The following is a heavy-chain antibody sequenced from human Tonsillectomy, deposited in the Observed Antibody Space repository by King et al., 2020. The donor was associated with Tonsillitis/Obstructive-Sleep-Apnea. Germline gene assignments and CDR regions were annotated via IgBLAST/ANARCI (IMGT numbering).Heavy chain of an antibody. CDR2: TYSDGST. J-gene: IGHJ4*02. CDR3: ARRLELREFYVDY. CDR1: GFTVSSNY. V-gene: IGHV3-53*01. Sequence: VQLVESGGGLIQPGGSLRLSCAASGFTVSSNYMNWVRQAPGKGLEWVSVTYSDGSTYYADSVKGRFTISRDNSKNTLYLQMNSLRAEDTAVYYCARRLELREFYVDYWGQGTLVTVSS. D-gene: IGHD1-7*01.